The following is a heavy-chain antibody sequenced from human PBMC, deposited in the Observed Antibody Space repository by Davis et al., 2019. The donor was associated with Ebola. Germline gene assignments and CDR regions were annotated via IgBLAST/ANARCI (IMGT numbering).Heavy chain of an antibody. CDR2: IYYSGST. D-gene: IGHD3-3*01. CDR3: ARSSGVRFLEWLDFDY. V-gene: IGHV4-61*05. Sequence: MPSETLSLTCSVSGGSISSSSYYWGWIRQPPGKGLEWIGYIYYSGSTNYNPSLKSRVTISVDTSKNQFSLKLSSVTAADTAVYYCARSSGVRFLEWLDFDYWGQGTLVTVSS. CDR1: GGSISSSSYY. J-gene: IGHJ4*02.